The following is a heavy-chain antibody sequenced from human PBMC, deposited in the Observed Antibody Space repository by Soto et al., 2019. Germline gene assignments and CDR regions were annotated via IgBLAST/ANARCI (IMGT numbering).Heavy chain of an antibody. CDR2: FYNSGSV. Sequence: PSETLSLTCTVSGGSISSGGYYWSWIRQHPGKGLEWVGYFYNSGSVFYNPSLKSRVTISVDTSKNQFSLKLISVTAADTAVYYCARGAVTNLYYYYYGMDVWGQVTTVT. CDR3: ARGAVTNLYYYYYGMDV. J-gene: IGHJ6*02. CDR1: GGSISSGGYY. D-gene: IGHD4-4*01. V-gene: IGHV4-31*03.